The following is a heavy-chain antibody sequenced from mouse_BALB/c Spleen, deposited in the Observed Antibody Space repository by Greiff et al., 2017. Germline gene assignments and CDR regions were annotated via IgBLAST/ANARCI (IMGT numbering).Heavy chain of an antibody. J-gene: IGHJ4*01. CDR2: ISSGGGST. Sequence: EVKLVESGGGLVKPGGSLKLSCAASGFAFSSYDMSWVRQTPEKRLEWVAYISSGGGSTYYPDTVKGRFTISRDNAKNTLYLQMSSLKSEDTAMYYCARDLYAMDYWGQGTSVTVSS. CDR1: GFAFSSYD. CDR3: ARDLYAMDY. V-gene: IGHV5-12-1*01.